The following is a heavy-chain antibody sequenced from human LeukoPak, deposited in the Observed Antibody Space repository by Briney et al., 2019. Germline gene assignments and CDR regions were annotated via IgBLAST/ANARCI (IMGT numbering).Heavy chain of an antibody. CDR1: GYTFTTYV. CDR2: ISAYNGNT. D-gene: IGHD4-17*01. J-gene: IGHJ3*02. V-gene: IGHV1-18*04. CDR3: ARVKPTVTTSVGAFDI. Sequence: ASVKVSCTASGYTFTTYVISWVRQAPGQGLEGMGWISAYNGNTNYAQKLPGRVTMTTDTSTSTAYMELRSLRSDDTAVYYCARVKPTVTTSVGAFDIWGQGTMVTVSS.